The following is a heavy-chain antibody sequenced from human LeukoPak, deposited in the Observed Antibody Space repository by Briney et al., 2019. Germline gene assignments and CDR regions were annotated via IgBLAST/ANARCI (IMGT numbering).Heavy chain of an antibody. CDR3: ARLAAVGDGYNYDFPDALDI. Sequence: SETLSLTCTVSGGSVSSGSDYWSWIRQPAGKGLEWIGRIYTSGSTNYNPSLKSRVTISVDTSKNQFSLKLSSVTAADTAVYYCARLAAVGDGYNYDFPDALDIWGQGTIVTVSS. CDR2: IYTSGST. J-gene: IGHJ3*02. D-gene: IGHD5-24*01. V-gene: IGHV4-61*02. CDR1: GGSVSSGSDY.